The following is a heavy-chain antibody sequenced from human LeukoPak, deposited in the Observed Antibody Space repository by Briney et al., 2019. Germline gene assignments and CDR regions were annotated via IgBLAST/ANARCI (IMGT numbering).Heavy chain of an antibody. CDR2: INHSGST. D-gene: IGHD3-22*01. Sequence: PSETLSLTCAVYGGSFSGYYWSWIRQPPGKGLEWIGEINHSGSTNYNPSLKSRATISVDTSKNQFSLKLSSVTAADTAVYYCARDHHRRLYDSQARDTFDIWGQGTMVTVSS. J-gene: IGHJ3*02. CDR1: GGSFSGYY. V-gene: IGHV4-34*01. CDR3: ARDHHRRLYDSQARDTFDI.